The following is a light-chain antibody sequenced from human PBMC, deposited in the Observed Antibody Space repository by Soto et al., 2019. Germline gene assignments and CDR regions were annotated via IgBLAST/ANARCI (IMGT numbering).Light chain of an antibody. J-gene: IGKJ3*01. CDR3: QKYNSALLS. Sequence: DIQMTQSPSSLSASVGDRVTITCRASQGISNYLAWYQQKPEKVPKLLIYAASTLQSGVPSRFSGSGSGTDFTLTISRLQPEDVATYYCQKYNSALLSFGPGTKVDIK. V-gene: IGKV1-27*01. CDR2: AAS. CDR1: QGISNY.